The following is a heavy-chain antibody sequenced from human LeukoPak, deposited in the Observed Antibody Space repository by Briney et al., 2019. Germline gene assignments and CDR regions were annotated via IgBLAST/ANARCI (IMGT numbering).Heavy chain of an antibody. CDR3: ARGNKWLRFYDC. Sequence: GASVKVSCKASGGTFSSYAISWVRQAPGQGLEWMGGIIPIFGTANYAQKFQGRVTITADESTSTAYMELSSLRSEDTAVYYCARGNKWLRFYDCWGQGTLVTVSS. CDR1: GGTFSSYA. J-gene: IGHJ4*02. V-gene: IGHV1-69*13. CDR2: IIPIFGTA. D-gene: IGHD5-12*01.